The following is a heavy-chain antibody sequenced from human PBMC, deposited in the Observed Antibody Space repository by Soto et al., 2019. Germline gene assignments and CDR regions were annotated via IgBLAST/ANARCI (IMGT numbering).Heavy chain of an antibody. V-gene: IGHV3-7*05. J-gene: IGHJ4*02. CDR1: GFTFISYW. CDR2: IKQDGSEK. D-gene: IGHD2-21*02. CDR3: ARVMITVTAYYFDY. Sequence: GGALRLSCAASGFTFISYWMSWVLQAPGKGLEWVANIKQDGSEKYYVDSVKGRFTISRDNAKNSLYLQMNSLRAEDTAVYYCARVMITVTAYYFDYWGQGTLVTVSS.